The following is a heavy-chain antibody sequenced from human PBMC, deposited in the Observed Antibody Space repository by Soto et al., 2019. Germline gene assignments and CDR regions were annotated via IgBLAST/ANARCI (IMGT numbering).Heavy chain of an antibody. J-gene: IGHJ4*02. CDR3: ARGDSRSWYSLDY. Sequence: QVQLVQSGAEVKKPGASVKVSCKASGYTFTSYAMHWVRQAPGQRLEWMGWINAGNGNTNYSQKFQGRVTITRDTAASTAYMERSSLRSEDTAVYYCARGDSRSWYSLDYWGQGTLVTVPS. V-gene: IGHV1-3*01. CDR2: INAGNGNT. D-gene: IGHD6-13*01. CDR1: GYTFTSYA.